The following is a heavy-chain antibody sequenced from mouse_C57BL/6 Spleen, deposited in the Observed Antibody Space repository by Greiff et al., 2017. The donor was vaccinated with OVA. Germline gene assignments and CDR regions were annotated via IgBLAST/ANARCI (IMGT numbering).Heavy chain of an antibody. CDR1: GYTFTSYW. CDR3: ARDTTVVADY. CDR2: IAPSDSYT. D-gene: IGHD1-1*01. V-gene: IGHV1-50*01. Sequence: QVQLQQPGAELVKPGASVKLSCKASGYTFTSYWMQWVKQRPGQGLEWIGEIAPSDSYTNYNQKFKGKATLTVDTSSSTAYMQLSSLTSEDSAVYYCARDTTVVADYWGQGTTLTVSS. J-gene: IGHJ2*01.